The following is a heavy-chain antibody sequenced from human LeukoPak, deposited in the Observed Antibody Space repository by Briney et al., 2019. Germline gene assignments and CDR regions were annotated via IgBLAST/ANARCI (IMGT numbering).Heavy chain of an antibody. J-gene: IGHJ4*02. CDR1: GFTVSSNY. Sequence: TGGSLRLSCAASGFTVSSNYMSWVRPAPGRGLEWVSVIYSGGSTYYADSVKGRFTISRDNSKNTLYLQMNSLRAEDTAVYYCARSARKYYDFWSGYPLYYFDYWGQGTLVTVSS. D-gene: IGHD3-3*01. V-gene: IGHV3-66*02. CDR2: IYSGGST. CDR3: ARSARKYYDFWSGYPLYYFDY.